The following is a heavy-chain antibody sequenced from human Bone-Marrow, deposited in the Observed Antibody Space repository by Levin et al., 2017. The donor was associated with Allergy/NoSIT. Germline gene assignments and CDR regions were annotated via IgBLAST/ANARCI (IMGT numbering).Heavy chain of an antibody. CDR1: GYTFTGYY. D-gene: IGHD3-16*01. CDR3: ARDNDYVWGSYSSQFDY. Sequence: GESLKISCKASGYTFTGYYMHWVRQAPGQGLEWMGWINPNSGGTNYAQKFQGRVTMTRDTSISTAYMELSRLRSDDTAVYYCARDNDYVWGSYSSQFDYWGQGTLVTVSS. V-gene: IGHV1-2*02. CDR2: INPNSGGT. J-gene: IGHJ4*02.